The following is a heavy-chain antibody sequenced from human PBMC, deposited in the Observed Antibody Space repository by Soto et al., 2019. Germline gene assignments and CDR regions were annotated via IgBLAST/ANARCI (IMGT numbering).Heavy chain of an antibody. CDR2: INPSGGST. CDR1: GYTFTSYY. V-gene: IGHV1-46*01. D-gene: IGHD6-6*01. Sequence: GASVKVSCKASGYTFTSYYMHWVRQAPGQGLEWMGIINPSGGSTSYAQKFQGRVTMTRDTSTSTVYMELSSLRSEDTAVYYCARDSGYSSSSKIILSYYYGMDVWGQGTTVTVSS. J-gene: IGHJ6*02. CDR3: ARDSGYSSSSKIILSYYYGMDV.